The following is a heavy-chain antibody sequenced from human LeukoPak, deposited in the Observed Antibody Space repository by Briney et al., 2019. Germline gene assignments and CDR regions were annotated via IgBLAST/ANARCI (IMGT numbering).Heavy chain of an antibody. V-gene: IGHV4-34*01. CDR2: INHSGST. Sequence: SETLSLTCAVYGGSFSGYYWSWIRQPPGKGLEWIGEINHSGSTNYNPSLKSRVTISVDTSKNQFSLKLSSVTAADTAVYYCARHGITMVRGVITGYYYYYMDVWGKGTTVTISS. J-gene: IGHJ6*03. CDR1: GGSFSGYY. CDR3: ARHGITMVRGVITGYYYYYMDV. D-gene: IGHD3-10*01.